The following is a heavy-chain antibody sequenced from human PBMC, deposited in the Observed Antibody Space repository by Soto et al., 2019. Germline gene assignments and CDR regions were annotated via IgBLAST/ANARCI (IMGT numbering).Heavy chain of an antibody. CDR3: ARGDIHDYGGNDRGY. CDR2: IDPSDSYT. CDR1: GYYFSDYW. D-gene: IGHD4-17*01. J-gene: IGHJ4*02. V-gene: IGHV5-10-1*01. Sequence: GESLKISCQGSGYYFSDYWISWVRQMPGKGLEWMGRIDPSDSYTNYSPSFQGHVTISADKSISTAYLQWSSLKASDTAMYYCARGDIHDYGGNDRGYWGQGTLVTVSS.